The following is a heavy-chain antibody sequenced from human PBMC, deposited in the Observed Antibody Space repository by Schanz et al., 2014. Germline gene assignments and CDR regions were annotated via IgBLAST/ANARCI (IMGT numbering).Heavy chain of an antibody. Sequence: QILLVQPGPEVKKPGASVTVSCKASGYDFHIYAYSWVRQAPGQGLEWMGRIIPILGIANYAQKFQGRVTITADKSTFTAYMDVSSLRSEDTALYYCARGTMPGTFDIWGQGTMVTVSS. CDR1: GYDFHIYA. CDR2: IIPILGIA. CDR3: ARGTMPGTFDI. D-gene: IGHD2-2*01. J-gene: IGHJ3*02. V-gene: IGHV1-69*02.